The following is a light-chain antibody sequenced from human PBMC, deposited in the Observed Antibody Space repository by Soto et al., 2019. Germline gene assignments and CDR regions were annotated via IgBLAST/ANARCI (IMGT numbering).Light chain of an antibody. Sequence: EIVVTQPPLSSPVTLGQPAAISCRSSQSLVHSDGNTYLSWLQQRPGQAPRLLLYKISNRVSGVPDRFSGSGSGTDFTLTISSLQAEDVALYYCQQYYSAPQNFGQGTRLEIK. CDR3: QQYYSAPQN. J-gene: IGKJ5*01. CDR2: KIS. CDR1: QSLVHSDGNTY. V-gene: IGKV2-24*01.